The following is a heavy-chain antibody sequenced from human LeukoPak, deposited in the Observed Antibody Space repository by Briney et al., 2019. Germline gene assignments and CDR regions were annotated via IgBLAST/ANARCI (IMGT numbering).Heavy chain of an antibody. CDR2: VNPNGGGT. J-gene: IGHJ6*01. CDR1: VYTFAAYY. D-gene: IGHD2-21*01. Sequence: GASVNDSCMTSVYTFAAYYIHGVRPAPGQGLEGMGWVNPNGGGTNYAQKFKDRPTLTRDTPISAAYVELSSLESGDTHVYFCAREGVGGAYAMDVWGQGTTVTVST. V-gene: IGHV1-2*02. CDR3: AREGVGGAYAMDV.